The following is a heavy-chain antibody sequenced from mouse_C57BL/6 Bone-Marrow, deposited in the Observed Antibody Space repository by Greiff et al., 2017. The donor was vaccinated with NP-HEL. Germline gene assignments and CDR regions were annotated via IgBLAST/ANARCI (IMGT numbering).Heavy chain of an antibody. Sequence: VQLQQPGAELVKPGASVKMSCKASGYTFTSYWITWVKQRPGQGLEWIGDIYPGSGSTNYNEKFKSKATLTVDTSSSTAYMQLSSLTSEDSAVYYCARVGDYGSSSLDYWGQGTTLTVSS. J-gene: IGHJ2*01. CDR1: GYTFTSYW. CDR3: ARVGDYGSSSLDY. CDR2: IYPGSGST. V-gene: IGHV1-55*01. D-gene: IGHD1-1*01.